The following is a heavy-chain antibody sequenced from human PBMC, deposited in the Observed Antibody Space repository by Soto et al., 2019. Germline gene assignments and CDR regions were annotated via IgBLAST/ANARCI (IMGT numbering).Heavy chain of an antibody. CDR2: MNPNSGNT. D-gene: IGHD3-3*01. V-gene: IGHV1-8*01. J-gene: IGHJ4*02. CDR1: GYTFTSYD. Sequence: ASVKVSCKASGYTFTSYDINWVRQATGQGLEWMGWMNPNSGNTGYAQKLQGRVTMTRNTSISTAYMELSSLRSEDTAVYYCARAFTIFGVVIIRPFDYWGQGTLVTVSS. CDR3: ARAFTIFGVVIIRPFDY.